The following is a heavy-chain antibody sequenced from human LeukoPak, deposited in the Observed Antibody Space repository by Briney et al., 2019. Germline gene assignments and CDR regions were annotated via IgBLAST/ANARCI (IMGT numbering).Heavy chain of an antibody. CDR2: ISYSGTT. Sequence: SETLSLTCTVSGGSINSFYWSWIRQAPGKGLEWIGYISYSGTTNYNPSLKSRVTISVDTSKNQFSLKLSSVTAADTAVYFFARIFGFGGGYFDYWGQGTLVTVSS. V-gene: IGHV4-59*01. J-gene: IGHJ4*02. CDR3: ARIFGFGGGYFDY. CDR1: GGSINSFY. D-gene: IGHD3-10*01.